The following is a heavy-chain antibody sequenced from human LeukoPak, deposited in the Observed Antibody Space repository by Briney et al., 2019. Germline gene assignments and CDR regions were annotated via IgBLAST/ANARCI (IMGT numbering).Heavy chain of an antibody. Sequence: AASVKVSCKAYGYTFTSYYMHWVRQAPGQGLEWMGIINPSGGSTGYAQKFQGRVTMTRDTSTSTVYMELSSLISEDTAVYYCAGVVGARGYYYGMDVWGQGTTVTVSS. CDR3: AGVVGARGYYYGMDV. CDR1: GYTFTSYY. CDR2: INPSGGST. D-gene: IGHD2-21*01. V-gene: IGHV1-46*01. J-gene: IGHJ6*02.